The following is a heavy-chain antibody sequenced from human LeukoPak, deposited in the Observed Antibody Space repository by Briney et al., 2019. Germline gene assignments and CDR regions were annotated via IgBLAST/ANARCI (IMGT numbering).Heavy chain of an antibody. CDR3: ARTPAWSSSWGN. J-gene: IGHJ4*02. CDR2: INHSGST. D-gene: IGHD6-13*01. CDR1: GGSFSGYY. Sequence: SETLSLTCAVYGGSFSGYYWSWIRPPPGKGLEWIGEINHSGSTNYNPSLKSRVTISVDTSKNQFSLKLSSVTAADTAVYYCARTPAWSSSWGNWGQGTLVTVSS. V-gene: IGHV4-34*01.